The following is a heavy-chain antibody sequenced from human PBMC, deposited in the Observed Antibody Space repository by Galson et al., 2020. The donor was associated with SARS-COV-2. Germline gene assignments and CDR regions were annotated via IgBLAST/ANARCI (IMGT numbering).Heavy chain of an antibody. V-gene: IGHV3-21*01. J-gene: IGHJ2*01. CDR1: GLAFNKYT. Sequence: GGSLRLSCTASGLAFNKYTMNWVRQAPGKGPEWLSSMSSSGTQIFYAASVRGRFTISRDDARNSLYLQMNSRSAEDTAVYYCARAVGTAAFYYWYFDLWGRGTLVTVSS. CDR3: ARAVGTAAFYYWYFDL. D-gene: IGHD6-13*01. CDR2: MSSSGTQI.